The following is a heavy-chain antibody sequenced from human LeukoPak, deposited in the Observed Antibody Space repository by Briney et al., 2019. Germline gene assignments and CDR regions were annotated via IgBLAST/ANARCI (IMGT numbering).Heavy chain of an antibody. CDR2: INPSGGST. V-gene: IGHV1-46*01. J-gene: IGHJ4*02. CDR3: AREGWTTVAPAPDY. CDR1: GYTFTNYY. Sequence: GASVKVSCKASGYTFTNYYMHWVRQAPGQGLEWMGLINPSGGSTSYAQKFEGRVTMTRNTSISTAYMELSSLRSEDTAVYYCAREGWTTVAPAPDYWGQGTLVTVSS. D-gene: IGHD4-23*01.